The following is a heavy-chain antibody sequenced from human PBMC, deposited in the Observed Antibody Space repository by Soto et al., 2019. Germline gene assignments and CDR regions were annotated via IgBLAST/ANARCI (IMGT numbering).Heavy chain of an antibody. Sequence: QVQLVESGGGVVQPGRSLRLSCATSGFTFSGYAIHWVRQAPGKGLEWVAVIRSDGNNKEYADSVKGRFTISRDNSKNTLYLPINTLGADDTAVYYCARDNAAATVLYYWGQGTLVTVSS. CDR1: GFTFSGYA. J-gene: IGHJ4*02. CDR2: IRSDGNNK. D-gene: IGHD6-25*01. CDR3: ARDNAAATVLYY. V-gene: IGHV3-33*01.